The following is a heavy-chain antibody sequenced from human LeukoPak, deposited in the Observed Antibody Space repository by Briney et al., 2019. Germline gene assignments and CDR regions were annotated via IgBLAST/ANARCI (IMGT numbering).Heavy chain of an antibody. D-gene: IGHD4-17*01. CDR2: MKPNSGNT. V-gene: IGHV1-8*01. Sequence: GASVKVSCKASGYTFTSYDINWVRQATGQGLEWMRWMKPNSGNTGYAQKFQGRVTMTRNTSISTAYMELSSLRSEDTAVYYCARGSDYGDYNWFDPWGQGTLVTVSS. J-gene: IGHJ5*02. CDR3: ARGSDYGDYNWFDP. CDR1: GYTFTSYD.